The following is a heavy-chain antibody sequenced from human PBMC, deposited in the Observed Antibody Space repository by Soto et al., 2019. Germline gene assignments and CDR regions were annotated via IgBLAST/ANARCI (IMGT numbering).Heavy chain of an antibody. CDR1: GYTFTSYG. CDR2: ISAYNGNT. Sequence: ASVKASCKASGYTFTSYGISWVRQAPGQGLEWMGWISAYNGNTNYAQKFQGKVTMTTDKSTSTAYMELSSLRSEDTAVYYCAREIIVVVPAPSHWFDPWGQGTLVTLSS. J-gene: IGHJ5*02. D-gene: IGHD2-2*01. CDR3: AREIIVVVPAPSHWFDP. V-gene: IGHV1-18*01.